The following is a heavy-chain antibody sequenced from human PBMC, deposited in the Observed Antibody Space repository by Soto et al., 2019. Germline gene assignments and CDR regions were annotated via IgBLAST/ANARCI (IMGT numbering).Heavy chain of an antibody. CDR1: GGSISSYY. J-gene: IGHJ6*03. V-gene: IGHV4-59*01. Sequence: SETLSLTCTVSGGSISSYYWSWIRQPPGKGLEWIGYIYYSGSTNYNPSLKSRVTISVDTSKNQFSLKLSSVTAADTAVYYCARSGDIVVVPGYYYYYMDVWGKGTTVTVS. D-gene: IGHD2-2*01. CDR2: IYYSGST. CDR3: ARSGDIVVVPGYYYYYMDV.